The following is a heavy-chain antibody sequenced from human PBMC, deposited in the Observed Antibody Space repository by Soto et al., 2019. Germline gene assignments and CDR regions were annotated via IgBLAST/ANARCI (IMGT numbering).Heavy chain of an antibody. Sequence: PGGSLRLSCAAGGFTFISYAMHWVRQDPGKGLEWVAVISYDGSNKYYADSVKGRFTISRDNSKNTLYLQMNSLRAEDTAVYYCARVKNGDYDRAAFDIWGQGTMVTVSS. CDR3: ARVKNGDYDRAAFDI. CDR1: GFTFISYA. J-gene: IGHJ3*02. V-gene: IGHV3-30-3*01. CDR2: ISYDGSNK. D-gene: IGHD4-17*01.